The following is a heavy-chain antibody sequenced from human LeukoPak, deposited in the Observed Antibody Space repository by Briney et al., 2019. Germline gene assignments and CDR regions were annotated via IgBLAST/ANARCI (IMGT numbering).Heavy chain of an antibody. CDR2: ISGSGGST. CDR1: GFTFSSYA. CDR3: AKVGGTYYYDSSGYFYGMDV. J-gene: IGHJ6*02. Sequence: GGSLRLYCAASGFTFSSYAMSWVRQAPGKGLEWVSAISGSGGSTYYADSVKGRFTISRDNSKNTLYLQMNSLRAEDTAVYYCAKVGGTYYYDSSGYFYGMDVWGQGTTVTVSS. D-gene: IGHD3-22*01. V-gene: IGHV3-23*01.